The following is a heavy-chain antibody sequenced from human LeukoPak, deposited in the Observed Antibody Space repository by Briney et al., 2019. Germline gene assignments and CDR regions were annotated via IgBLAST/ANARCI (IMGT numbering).Heavy chain of an antibody. CDR3: ARCTKYTTGWCNWFDP. Sequence: GGSLRLSCAASGFTFSNHAMNWVRQTPGKGLEWDSSIGGNGVSAYYADSVKGRFTISRDNSKDTLYLQMNSLSAEDTAVYYCARCTKYTTGWCNWFDPWGQGTLVTVSS. D-gene: IGHD6-19*01. J-gene: IGHJ5*02. V-gene: IGHV3-23*01. CDR2: IGGNGVSA. CDR1: GFTFSNHA.